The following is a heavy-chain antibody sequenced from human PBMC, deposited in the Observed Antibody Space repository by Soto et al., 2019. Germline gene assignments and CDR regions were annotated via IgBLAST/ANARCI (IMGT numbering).Heavy chain of an antibody. J-gene: IGHJ4*02. CDR3: ARVGRISRDGYNPTYYFDY. V-gene: IGHV4-31*03. Sequence: PSETLSLTCTVSGGSISSGGYYWSWIRQHPGKGLEWIGYIYYSGSTYYNPSLKSRVTISVDTSKNQFSLKLSSVTAADTAVYYCARVGRISRDGYNPTYYFDYWGQGTLVTVS. D-gene: IGHD5-12*01. CDR2: IYYSGST. CDR1: GGSISSGGYY.